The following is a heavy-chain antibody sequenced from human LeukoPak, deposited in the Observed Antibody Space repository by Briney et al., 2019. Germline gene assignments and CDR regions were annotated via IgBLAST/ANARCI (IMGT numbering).Heavy chain of an antibody. CDR1: GYTFTSNG. CDR3: ARVIWFGEGDHFDY. J-gene: IGHJ4*02. CDR2: ISAYNGNT. D-gene: IGHD3-10*01. Sequence: ASVKVSCKASGYTFTSNGISWVRQAPGQGLEWMGWISAYNGNTYYAQKLQGRVTMTTDTSTSTAYMELRSLRSDDTAVYYCARVIWFGEGDHFDYWGQGTLVTVSS. V-gene: IGHV1-18*01.